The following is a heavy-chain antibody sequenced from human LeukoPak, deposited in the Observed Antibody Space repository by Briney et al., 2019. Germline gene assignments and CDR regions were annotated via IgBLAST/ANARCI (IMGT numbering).Heavy chain of an antibody. CDR2: IYSGGST. CDR3: ARGGPNMSPWGGFDI. Sequence: GGSLRLSCAASGFTFSSNYVSWVRQAPGKGLEWVSVIYSGGSTYYADSVKGPFTISIDNSKNTLYLQMSSLRAEDTAVYYCARGGPNMSPWGGFDIWGQGTMVTVS. D-gene: IGHD7-27*01. V-gene: IGHV3-53*01. CDR1: GFTFSSNY. J-gene: IGHJ3*02.